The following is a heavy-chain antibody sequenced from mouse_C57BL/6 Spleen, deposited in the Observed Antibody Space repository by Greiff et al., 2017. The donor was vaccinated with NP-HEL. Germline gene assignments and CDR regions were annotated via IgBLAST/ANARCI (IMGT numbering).Heavy chain of an antibody. CDR2: IYPGSGST. J-gene: IGHJ2*01. D-gene: IGHD1-1*01. V-gene: IGHV1-55*01. CDR1: GYTFTSYW. Sequence: QVQLQQPGAELVKPGASVQMSCKASGYTFTSYWITWVKQRPGQGLEWIGDIYPGSGSTNYNEKFKSKATLTVDTSSSTAYMQLSSLTSEDSAVYYCARTYYYGSSYDYWGQGTTLTVAS. CDR3: ARTYYYGSSYDY.